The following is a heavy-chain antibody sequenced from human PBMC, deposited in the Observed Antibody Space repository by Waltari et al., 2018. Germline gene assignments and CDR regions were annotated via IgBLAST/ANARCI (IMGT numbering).Heavy chain of an antibody. Sequence: QVQLVQSGAEVKKPGASVKVSCKASGYTFTGYYMHWVRQAPGQGLEWMGRINPNSGGTNYAQKFQGRVTMTRDTSISTAYMELSRMRSDDTAVYYCARGGSGYSGYGPRDYWGQGTLVTVSS. D-gene: IGHD5-12*01. CDR1: GYTFTGYY. V-gene: IGHV1-2*06. J-gene: IGHJ4*02. CDR3: ARGGSGYSGYGPRDY. CDR2: INPNSGGT.